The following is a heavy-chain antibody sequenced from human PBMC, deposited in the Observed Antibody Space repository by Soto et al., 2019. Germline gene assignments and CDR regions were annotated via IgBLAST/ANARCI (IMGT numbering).Heavy chain of an antibody. Sequence: QVQLVQSGAEVKKPGASVKVSCKASGYTFTSYGISWGRQAPGQGLEWLVWISAYNGNTSYAQKIEGRVTMTTDTSTSIAYMELRSLRSDDTAVYYCARDGRYSGSYGGYYFDYWGQGTLVTVPS. J-gene: IGHJ4*02. CDR2: ISAYNGNT. D-gene: IGHD1-26*01. CDR1: GYTFTSYG. CDR3: ARDGRYSGSYGGYYFDY. V-gene: IGHV1-18*01.